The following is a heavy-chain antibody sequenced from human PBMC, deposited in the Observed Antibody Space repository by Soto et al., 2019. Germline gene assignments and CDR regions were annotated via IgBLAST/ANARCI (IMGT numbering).Heavy chain of an antibody. CDR3: ARDGDDYGDYPSHFDY. J-gene: IGHJ4*02. D-gene: IGHD4-17*01. Sequence: EVQLVESGGGLVQPGGSLRLSCAASGFTFSSYSMNWVRQAPGKGLEWVSYISSSSSTIYYADSVKGRFTISRDNAKNSLYLQMNSLRDEDTAVYYCARDGDDYGDYPSHFDYWGQGTLVTVSS. V-gene: IGHV3-48*02. CDR1: GFTFSSYS. CDR2: ISSSSSTI.